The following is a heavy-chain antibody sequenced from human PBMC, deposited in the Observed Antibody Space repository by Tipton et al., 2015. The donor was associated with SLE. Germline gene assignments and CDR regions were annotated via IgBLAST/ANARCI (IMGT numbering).Heavy chain of an antibody. Sequence: TLSLTCTVSGGSGNSITSHYWSWIRQPPGKGLEWIGYTSNSGSTNYNPSLKSRVSMSMDTSKNQFSLSLSSVTAADTAVYYCARDCRSATCRFDAFDIWGQGTKVTVSP. CDR2: TSNSGST. J-gene: IGHJ3*02. CDR3: ARDCRSATCRFDAFDI. CDR1: GGSGNSITSHY. D-gene: IGHD2-2*01. V-gene: IGHV4-59*11.